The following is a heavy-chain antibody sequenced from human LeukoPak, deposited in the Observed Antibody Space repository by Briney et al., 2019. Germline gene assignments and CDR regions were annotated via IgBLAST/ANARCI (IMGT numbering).Heavy chain of an antibody. CDR1: GFTFRSYA. J-gene: IGHJ3*02. CDR3: AKPNSGYTAFHI. Sequence: HPGGSLRLSCATSGFTFRSYAMSWVRQAPGKGLEWVSAISSSGGSTYDADSVKGRFTISRDNSKNTLFLQMNSLRAEDTAVYYCAKPNSGYTAFHIWGHGTMVTVSS. D-gene: IGHD3-22*01. CDR2: ISSSGGST. V-gene: IGHV3-23*01.